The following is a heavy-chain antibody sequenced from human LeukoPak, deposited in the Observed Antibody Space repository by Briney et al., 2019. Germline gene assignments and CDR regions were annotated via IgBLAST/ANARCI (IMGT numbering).Heavy chain of an antibody. J-gene: IGHJ4*02. CDR1: GFTGSNNY. CDR2: IHSSGAT. V-gene: IGHV3-53*01. Sequence: GGSLRLSCAASGFTGSNNYVSWVRQAPGMGLEWVSAIHSSGATCYADSVKGRFTISRDNSKNTLYLQMNSLRAEDTAVYYCAKSSMGYYDFWSGYLDYWGQGTLVTVSS. D-gene: IGHD3-3*01. CDR3: AKSSMGYYDFWSGYLDY.